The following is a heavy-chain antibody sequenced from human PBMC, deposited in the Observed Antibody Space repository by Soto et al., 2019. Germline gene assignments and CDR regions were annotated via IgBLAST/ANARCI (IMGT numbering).Heavy chain of an antibody. CDR3: ARERGVVTANEFDY. J-gene: IGHJ4*02. D-gene: IGHD2-21*02. CDR1: GFTFSSYW. V-gene: IGHV3-7*03. Sequence: EVQLVESGGGLVQPGGSLRLSCAASGFTFSSYWMSWVRQAPGKGLEWVANIKQDGSEKYYVDSVKGRFTISRDNAKNSLYLQMNSLRAEDTAVYYCARERGVVTANEFDYWGQGTLVTVSS. CDR2: IKQDGSEK.